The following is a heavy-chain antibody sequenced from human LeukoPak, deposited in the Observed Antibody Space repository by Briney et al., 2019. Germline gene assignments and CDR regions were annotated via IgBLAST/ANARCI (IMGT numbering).Heavy chain of an antibody. CDR1: GGSISSGSYY. V-gene: IGHV4-61*02. Sequence: PSEPLSLTCTVSGGSISSGSYYWSWIRQPAGKGLEWIGRIYTRGSTNYNPSLKSRVTLPIDTSKNQFSLTLSCVTAADTAVYYCARGTRGGFDPWGQGTLVTDSS. J-gene: IGHJ5*02. D-gene: IGHD3-10*01. CDR3: ARGTRGGFDP. CDR2: IYTRGST.